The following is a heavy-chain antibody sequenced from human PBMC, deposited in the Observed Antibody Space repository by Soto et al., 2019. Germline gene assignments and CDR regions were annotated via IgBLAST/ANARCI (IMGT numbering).Heavy chain of an antibody. CDR3: ARVLRPYEAFDI. CDR2: ISSSSSYT. V-gene: IGHV3-11*05. J-gene: IGHJ3*02. CDR1: GFTFSDYY. Sequence: GGSLRLSCAASGFTFSDYYMSWIRQAPGKGLEWVSYISSSSSYTNYADSVKGRFTISRDNAKNSLYLQMNSLRAEDTAVYYCARVLRPYEAFDIWGQGTMVTVSS.